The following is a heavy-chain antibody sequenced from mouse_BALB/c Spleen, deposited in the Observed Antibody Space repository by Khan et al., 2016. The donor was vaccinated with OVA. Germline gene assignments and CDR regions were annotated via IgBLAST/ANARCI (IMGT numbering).Heavy chain of an antibody. CDR1: GFSLTGYG. J-gene: IGHJ4*01. V-gene: IGHV2-6-7*01. D-gene: IGHD2-10*01. Sequence: QVQLKQSGPGLVAPSQSLSITCTVSGFSLTGYGVNWVRQPPGKGLEWLGMIWGDGSTDYNSALKSRLSISKDNSKSQIFLKINSLQTDDKARYYCARAYYGNYREAMDYWGQGTSVTVSS. CDR3: ARAYYGNYREAMDY. CDR2: IWGDGST.